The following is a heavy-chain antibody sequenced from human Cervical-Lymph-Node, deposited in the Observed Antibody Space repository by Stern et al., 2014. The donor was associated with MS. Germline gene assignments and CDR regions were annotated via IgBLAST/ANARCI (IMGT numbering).Heavy chain of an antibody. J-gene: IGHJ4*02. Sequence: EVQLVESGGGVVQPGGSLRPSCAAYWFSFGTSWMSGVSQPPGRGLEWVANIRQDGYDKFYVGSVKGRFPISRDNARNSLYLQMNSLTVADTAIYYCARDRRAFLDYWGQGTHVAVSS. V-gene: IGHV3-7*01. CDR1: WFSFGTSW. D-gene: IGHD2/OR15-2a*01. CDR2: IRQDGYDK. CDR3: ARDRRAFLDY.